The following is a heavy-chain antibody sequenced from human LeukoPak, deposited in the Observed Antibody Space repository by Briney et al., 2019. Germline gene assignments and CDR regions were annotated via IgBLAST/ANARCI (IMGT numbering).Heavy chain of an antibody. CDR1: GGTFSSYA. J-gene: IGHJ5*02. CDR3: ARYPLGCSGGSCYSNWFDP. V-gene: IGHV1-69*04. CDR2: IIPILGIA. Sequence: SVKLSCKASGGTFSSYAISWVRQAPGQGLEWMGRIIPILGIANYAQKFQGRVTITADKSTSTAYMELSSLRSEDTAVYYCARYPLGCSGGSCYSNWFDPWGQGTLVAVSS. D-gene: IGHD2-15*01.